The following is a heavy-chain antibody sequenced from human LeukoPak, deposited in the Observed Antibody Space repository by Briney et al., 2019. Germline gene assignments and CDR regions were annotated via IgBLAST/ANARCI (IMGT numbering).Heavy chain of an antibody. Sequence: GGSLRLSCAASGFTFSSYGMHWVRQAPGKGLEWVAVISYDGSNKYYADSVKGRFTISRDNSKNTLYLQMNSLRAEDTAVYYCAKGGWELPNDAFDIWGQGTMVTVSS. J-gene: IGHJ3*02. CDR1: GFTFSSYG. CDR3: AKGGWELPNDAFDI. D-gene: IGHD1-26*01. CDR2: ISYDGSNK. V-gene: IGHV3-30*18.